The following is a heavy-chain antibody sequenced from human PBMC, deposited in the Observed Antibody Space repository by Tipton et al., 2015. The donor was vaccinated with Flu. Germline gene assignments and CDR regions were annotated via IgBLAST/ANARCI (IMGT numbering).Heavy chain of an antibody. V-gene: IGHV3-74*01. CDR3: ARAVGSGDAY. J-gene: IGHJ4*02. Sequence: SLRLSCAASGFTFTDYWMHWVRQVPGKGLIWIACINGDGSRVFYANSVKGRFTISRDNARNTQYLQMNNLNVEDTGVYYCARAVGSGDAYWGPGTLVTVSS. CDR1: GFTFTDYW. CDR2: INGDGSRV. D-gene: IGHD5-12*01.